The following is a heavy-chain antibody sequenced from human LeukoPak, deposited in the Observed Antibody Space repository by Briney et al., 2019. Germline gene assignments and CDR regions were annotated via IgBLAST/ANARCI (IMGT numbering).Heavy chain of an antibody. D-gene: IGHD6-19*01. V-gene: IGHV4-59*01. CDR2: IYYSGST. CDR3: ARGTSWLVPYYFDY. Sequence: ETLSLTCTVSGGSISSYYWSWIRQPPGKGLEWIGYIYYSGSTNYNPSLKSRVTISVDTSKNQFSLKLSSVTAADTAVYYCARGTSWLVPYYFDYWGQGTLVTVSS. CDR1: GGSISSYY. J-gene: IGHJ4*02.